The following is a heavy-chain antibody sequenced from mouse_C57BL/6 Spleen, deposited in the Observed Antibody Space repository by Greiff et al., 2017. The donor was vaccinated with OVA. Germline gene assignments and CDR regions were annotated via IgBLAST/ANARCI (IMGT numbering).Heavy chain of an antibody. Sequence: QVQLQQPGAELVKPGASVKLSCKASGYTFTSYWLHWVQQRPGRGLEWIGRIAPNSGGTKYNEKFKSKATLTVDKPSSTAYMQLSSLTSEDSAVYYCARSESNEAMDYWGQGTSVTVSS. CDR3: ARSESNEAMDY. CDR1: GYTFTSYW. V-gene: IGHV1-72*01. CDR2: IAPNSGGT. D-gene: IGHD2-5*01. J-gene: IGHJ4*01.